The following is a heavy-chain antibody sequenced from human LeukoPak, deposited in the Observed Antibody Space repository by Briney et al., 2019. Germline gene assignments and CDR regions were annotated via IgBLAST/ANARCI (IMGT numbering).Heavy chain of an antibody. V-gene: IGHV3-23*01. Sequence: GGSLRLSCAASGFTFSSYAMSWVRQAPGKGLEWVSAISGSGGSTYYADSVKGRFTISRDNSKNTLYLQMNSLRAEDTAVYYCAKVSRSVYCDFWSGYYKDAFDIWGQGTMVTVSS. CDR3: AKVSRSVYCDFWSGYYKDAFDI. J-gene: IGHJ3*02. CDR1: GFTFSSYA. D-gene: IGHD3-3*01. CDR2: ISGSGGST.